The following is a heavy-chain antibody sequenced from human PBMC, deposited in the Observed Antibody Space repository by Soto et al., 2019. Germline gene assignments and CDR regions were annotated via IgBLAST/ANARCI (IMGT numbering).Heavy chain of an antibody. D-gene: IGHD3-10*01. CDR1: GSPLWSSG. V-gene: IGHV3-33*05. Sequence: SLRLACAASGSPLWSSGVPVVRQDTGKGLEGGAVISYDGSNKYYVDSVKGRFTISRDNARDSLYRKENSLSAGGMEVYYFARESGLWFDYWGQGTAVTVSS. J-gene: IGHJ4*02. CDR2: ISYDGSNK. CDR3: ARESGLWFDY.